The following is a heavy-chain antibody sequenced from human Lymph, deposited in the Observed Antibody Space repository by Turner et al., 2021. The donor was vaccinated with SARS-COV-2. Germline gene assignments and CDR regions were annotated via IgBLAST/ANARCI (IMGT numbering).Heavy chain of an antibody. D-gene: IGHD3-22*01. CDR3: AKNEMAMIVVVITLFDY. CDR1: GFTFSSYA. J-gene: IGHJ4*02. V-gene: IGHV3-23*01. Sequence: EVQLLESGGGLVQPGGSLRLSCAASGFTFSSYAMSWVRQAPGKGLEWVSAISGSGGSTYYADSVKGRFTISRDNSKNTLYQQMNSLRAEDTAVYYCAKNEMAMIVVVITLFDYWGQGTLVTVSS. CDR2: ISGSGGST.